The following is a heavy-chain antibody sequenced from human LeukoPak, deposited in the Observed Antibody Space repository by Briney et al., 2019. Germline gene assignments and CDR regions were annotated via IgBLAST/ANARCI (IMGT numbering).Heavy chain of an antibody. D-gene: IGHD4/OR15-4a*01. V-gene: IGHV4-4*07. CDR1: GGSISSYY. J-gene: IGHJ6*03. Sequence: PSETLSLTCTVSGGSISSYYWSWIRQPTGKGLEWIGRIYTSGSTKYNPSLKSRVTMSVDTSKNQFSLKLSSVTAADTAVYYCARELRGARYYYYMDVWGKGTTVTVSS. CDR2: IYTSGST. CDR3: ARELRGARYYYYMDV.